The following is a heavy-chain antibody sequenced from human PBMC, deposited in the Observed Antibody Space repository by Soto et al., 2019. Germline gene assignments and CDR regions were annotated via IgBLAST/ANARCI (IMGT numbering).Heavy chain of an antibody. V-gene: IGHV3-48*01. CDR2: ISSTGGTI. CDR3: ARDFYGDYGADY. D-gene: IGHD4-17*01. CDR1: GFTFSSYS. J-gene: IGHJ4*02. Sequence: EVQLVESGGDLVQPGGCLRLSCAASGFTFSSYSMNWVRQAPGKGLEWISYISSTGGTIYYADSVKGRFTISRDNAKNSLYLQMNSLRAVDTAVYYCARDFYGDYGADYWGQGTLVSVSS.